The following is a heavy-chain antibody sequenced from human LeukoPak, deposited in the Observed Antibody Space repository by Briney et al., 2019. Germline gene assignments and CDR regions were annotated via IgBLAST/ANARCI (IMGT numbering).Heavy chain of an antibody. J-gene: IGHJ4*02. D-gene: IGHD2-15*01. V-gene: IGHV3-23*01. CDR1: GFTFSSYA. CDR2: ISGSGGST. Sequence: PGGSLRLSCAASGFTFSSYAMSWVRQAPGKGLEWVSAISGSGGSTYYADSVKGRFTISRDNSKNTLYLQMNSLRVEDTGVYYCAKVSGSGGTKYQPFDHWGQGTLVTVSS. CDR3: AKVSGSGGTKYQPFDH.